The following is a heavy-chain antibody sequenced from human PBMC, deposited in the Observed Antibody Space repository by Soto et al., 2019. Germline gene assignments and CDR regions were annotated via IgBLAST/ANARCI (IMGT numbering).Heavy chain of an antibody. D-gene: IGHD3-10*01. J-gene: IGHJ6*02. CDR1: GYSFTTCG. V-gene: IGHV1-46*01. Sequence: GASVKVSCKASGYSFTTCGVHWVRQAPGQRLEWMGIINLSGGSTTYAQKFQGRVTMTRDTSTTTVYMELSSLRSEDTAVYYCARALANYGSGPVYYHGMDVWGQGTTVTVSS. CDR3: ARALANYGSGPVYYHGMDV. CDR2: INLSGGST.